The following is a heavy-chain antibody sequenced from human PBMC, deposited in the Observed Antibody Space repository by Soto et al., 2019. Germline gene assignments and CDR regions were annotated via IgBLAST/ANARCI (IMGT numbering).Heavy chain of an antibody. CDR2: ISAYNGNT. CDR3: ARDRRYYYDSSGYYSGVFDY. Sequence: QVQLVQSGAEVKKPGASVKVSCKASGYTFTSYGISWVRQAPGQGLEWMGWISAYNGNTNYAQKLQGRVTMTTDTSTRTAYMELRSLRSDDTAVYYCARDRRYYYDSSGYYSGVFDYWGQGTLVTVSS. D-gene: IGHD3-22*01. CDR1: GYTFTSYG. V-gene: IGHV1-18*01. J-gene: IGHJ4*02.